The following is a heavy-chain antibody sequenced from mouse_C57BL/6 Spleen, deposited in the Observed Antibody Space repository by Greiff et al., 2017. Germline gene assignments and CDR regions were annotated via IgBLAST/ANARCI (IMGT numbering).Heavy chain of an antibody. Sequence: EVKLQESGPELVKPGASVKMSCKASGYTFTSYVMHWVKQKPGQGLEWIGYIYPYNDGTKYNEKFKGKATLTSDKSSSTAYMELSSLTSEDSAVYYCADYDGGSYWYFDVWGTGTTVTVSS. CDR1: GYTFTSYV. D-gene: IGHD2-4*01. CDR3: ADYDGGSYWYFDV. J-gene: IGHJ1*03. CDR2: IYPYNDGT. V-gene: IGHV1-14*01.